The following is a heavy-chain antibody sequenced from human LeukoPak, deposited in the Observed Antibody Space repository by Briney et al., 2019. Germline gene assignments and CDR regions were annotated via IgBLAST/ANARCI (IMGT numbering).Heavy chain of an antibody. V-gene: IGHV3-33*06. J-gene: IGHJ4*02. CDR3: AKDPGKYCGGDCYPHYFDY. CDR2: IWYDGSNK. D-gene: IGHD2-21*02. Sequence: GGSLRLSCAASGFTFSSYGMYWVRQAPGKGLEWVTVIWYDGSNKYYADSVKGRFTISRDNSKNTLYLQMNSLRAEDTAVYYCAKDPGKYCGGDCYPHYFDYWGQGTLVTVSS. CDR1: GFTFSSYG.